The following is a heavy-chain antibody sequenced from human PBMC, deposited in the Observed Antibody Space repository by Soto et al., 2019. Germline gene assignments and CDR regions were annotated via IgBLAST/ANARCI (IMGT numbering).Heavy chain of an antibody. J-gene: IGHJ4*02. V-gene: IGHV4-34*01. CDR3: ARFIGWLSFDY. CDR2: INHSGST. Sequence: QVQLQQWGAGLLKPSETLSLTCAVYGGSFSGYYWSLIRQPPGKGLEWIGAINHSGSTNYNPSLKSRVTISVDTSKNQFSLKLSSVTAAATAVYYCARFIGWLSFDYSGQGTLVTVSS. CDR1: GGSFSGYY. D-gene: IGHD5-12*01.